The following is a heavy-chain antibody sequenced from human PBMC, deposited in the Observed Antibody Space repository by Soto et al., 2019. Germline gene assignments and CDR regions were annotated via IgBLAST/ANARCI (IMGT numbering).Heavy chain of an antibody. V-gene: IGHV4-39*01. CDR2: IYYSGST. CDR3: ATGGGLDAFDI. J-gene: IGHJ3*02. Sequence: QLQLQESGPGLVKPSETLSLTCTVSGGSISSSSYYWGWIRQPPGKGLEWIGRIYYSGSTYYKPSLKSRVTIPVDTSKNQFSPKLCPVTAADTDVYYCATGGGLDAFDIWVQGTMVTVSS. CDR1: GGSISSSSYY. D-gene: IGHD3-10*01.